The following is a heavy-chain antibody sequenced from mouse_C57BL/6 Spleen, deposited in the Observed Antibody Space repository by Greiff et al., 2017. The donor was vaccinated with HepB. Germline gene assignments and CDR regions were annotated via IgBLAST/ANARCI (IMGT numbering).Heavy chain of an antibody. D-gene: IGHD1-1*01. Sequence: GGGLVQPKGSLKLSCAASGFTFNTYAMHWVRQAPGKGLEWVARIRSKSSNYATYYADSVKDRFTISRDDSQSMLYLQMNNLKTEDTAMYYCVRDGYYYGSSSYWYFDVWGTGTTVTVSS. CDR1: GFTFNTYA. CDR2: IRSKSSNYAT. CDR3: VRDGYYYGSSSYWYFDV. V-gene: IGHV10-3*01. J-gene: IGHJ1*03.